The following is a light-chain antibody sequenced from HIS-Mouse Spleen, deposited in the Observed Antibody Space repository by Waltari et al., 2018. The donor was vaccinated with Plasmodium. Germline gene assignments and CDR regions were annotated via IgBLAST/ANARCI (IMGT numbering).Light chain of an antibody. Sequence: QSALTQPPSASGSPGQSVNITCTGTSSDVGGSNYVSWYQQHPGKAPKLMIYEVSKRPSGVPDRFSGSKSGNTASLTVSGLQAEDEADYYCSSYAGSNNLVFGGGTKLTVL. V-gene: IGLV2-8*01. CDR3: SSYAGSNNLV. CDR2: EVS. CDR1: SSDVGGSNY. J-gene: IGLJ2*01.